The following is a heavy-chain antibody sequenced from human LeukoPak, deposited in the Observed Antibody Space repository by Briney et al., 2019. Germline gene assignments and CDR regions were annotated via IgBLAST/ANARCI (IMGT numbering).Heavy chain of an antibody. J-gene: IGHJ4*02. CDR3: ATDRDGDYGGL. Sequence: ASVKISCKVSGYTFTDYYMHWVQQAPGKGLEWMGLVDPEDGETIYAEKFQGRVTINADTSTDTAYMELSSLRSEDTAVYYCATDRDGDYGGLWGQGTLVTVSS. CDR1: GYTFTDYY. CDR2: VDPEDGET. V-gene: IGHV1-69-2*01. D-gene: IGHD4-17*01.